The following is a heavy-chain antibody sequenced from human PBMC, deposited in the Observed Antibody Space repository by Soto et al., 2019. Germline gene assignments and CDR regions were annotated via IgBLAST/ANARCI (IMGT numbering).Heavy chain of an antibody. D-gene: IGHD2-15*01. V-gene: IGHV1-69*13. CDR3: ARGYCSGGNCYSGMDV. J-gene: IGHJ6*02. CDR1: GGTFSTHA. CDR2: IIPISGTT. Sequence: SVKVSCKASGGTFSTHAIIWVRQAPGHGLEWMGGIIPISGTTYYTQKLQGRVTITADEPTSTAFMELSSLKSDDTAVFYCARGYCSGGNCYSGMDVWGQGTMVTVSS.